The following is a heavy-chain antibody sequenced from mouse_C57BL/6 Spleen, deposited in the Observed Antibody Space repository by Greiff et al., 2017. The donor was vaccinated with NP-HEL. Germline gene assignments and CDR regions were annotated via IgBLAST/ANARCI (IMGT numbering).Heavy chain of an antibody. J-gene: IGHJ1*03. V-gene: IGHV5-15*01. CDR1: GFTFSDYG. Sequence: VQLKESGGGLVQPGGSLKLSCAASGFTFSDYGMAWVRQAPRKGPEWVAFISNLAYSIYYADTVTGRFTISRENAKNTLYLEMSSLRSEDTAMYYCARHDYYGSSYGYFDVWGTGTTVTVSS. CDR2: ISNLAYSI. D-gene: IGHD1-1*01. CDR3: ARHDYYGSSYGYFDV.